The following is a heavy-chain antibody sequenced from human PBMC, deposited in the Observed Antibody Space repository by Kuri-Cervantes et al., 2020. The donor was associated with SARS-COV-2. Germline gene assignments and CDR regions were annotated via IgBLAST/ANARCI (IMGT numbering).Heavy chain of an antibody. CDR2: IYYSGST. Sequence: GSLRLSCTVSGGSISSSSYYWGWIRQPPGKGLEWIGSIYYSGSTYYNPSLRSRVTISEDTSKNQFSLKLSSVTAADTAVYYCATGYSSRGGIDPWGQGTLVTVSS. CDR3: ATGYSSRGGIDP. V-gene: IGHV4-39*01. D-gene: IGHD6-13*01. J-gene: IGHJ5*02. CDR1: GGSISSSSYY.